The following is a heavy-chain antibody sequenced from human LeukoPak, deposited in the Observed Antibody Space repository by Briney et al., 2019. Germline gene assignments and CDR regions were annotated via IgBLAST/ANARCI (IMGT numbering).Heavy chain of an antibody. CDR1: GFTFSSYW. J-gene: IGHJ4*02. CDR3: ARGETYYYDSSGYYPYYFDY. CDR2: IKQDGSEK. D-gene: IGHD3-22*01. Sequence: PGGSLRLSCAASGFTFSSYWMSWVRQAPGKGLEWVANIKQDGSEKYYVDSVKGRFTISRDNAKNSLYLQMNSLRAEDTAVYYCARGETYYYDSSGYYPYYFDYWGQGTLVTVSS. V-gene: IGHV3-7*01.